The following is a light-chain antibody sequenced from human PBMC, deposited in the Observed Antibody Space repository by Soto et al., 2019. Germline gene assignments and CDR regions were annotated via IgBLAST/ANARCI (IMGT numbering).Light chain of an antibody. CDR1: SSDVGGYNF. Sequence: QSVLTQPASVSGSPGQSITISCTGTSSDVGGYNFVSWYQQYPGKAPKLMIYEVSNRPSGVSNRFSGSKSGNTASLTISGLQAEDEADYYCSSYTGISTILFGPGTKVTVL. CDR2: EVS. V-gene: IGLV2-14*01. CDR3: SSYTGISTIL. J-gene: IGLJ1*01.